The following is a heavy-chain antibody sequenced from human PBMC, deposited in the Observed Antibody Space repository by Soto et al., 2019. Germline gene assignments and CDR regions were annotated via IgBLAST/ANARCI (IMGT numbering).Heavy chain of an antibody. V-gene: IGHV3-23*01. D-gene: IGHD3-10*01. CDR2: ISGSGGST. CDR1: GFTFSSYA. CDR3: AKGNTYYYGSGSYYGDYYYYYMDV. Sequence: SLRLSRASSGFTFSSYAMSSVRQAPGKGLEWVSAISGSGGSTYYADSVKGRFTISRDNSKNTLYLQMNSLRAENTAVYYCAKGNTYYYGSGSYYGDYYYYYMDVWGKGTTVTVSS. J-gene: IGHJ6*03.